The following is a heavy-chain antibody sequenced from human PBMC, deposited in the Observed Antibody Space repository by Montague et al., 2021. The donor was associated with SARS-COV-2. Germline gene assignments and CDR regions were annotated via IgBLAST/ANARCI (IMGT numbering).Heavy chain of an antibody. Sequence: TLSLTCTVSIGSISSGSYYWSWIRQPAGKGLEWIGRIYTSGSTKYNPSLKSRVTISVDTSKNQFSLKLSSVTAADTAVYYCARDGYSSGWNGLHWFDPWGQGTLVTVSS. V-gene: IGHV4-61*02. D-gene: IGHD6-25*01. J-gene: IGHJ5*02. CDR2: IYTSGST. CDR1: IGSISSGSYY. CDR3: ARDGYSSGWNGLHWFDP.